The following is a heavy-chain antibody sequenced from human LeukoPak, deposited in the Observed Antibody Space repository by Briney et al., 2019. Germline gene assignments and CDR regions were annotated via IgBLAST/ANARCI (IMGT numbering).Heavy chain of an antibody. CDR2: IYYSGST. J-gene: IGHJ4*02. Sequence: PSETLSLTCTVSGGSISSYYWSWIRQPPGKGLEWIGYIYYSGSTNYNPSLKSRVTISVDTSKNQFSLKLSSVTAADTAVYYCARGVYIAAAQYGYWGQGTLITVSS. CDR1: GGSISSYY. V-gene: IGHV4-59*01. D-gene: IGHD6-13*01. CDR3: ARGVYIAAAQYGY.